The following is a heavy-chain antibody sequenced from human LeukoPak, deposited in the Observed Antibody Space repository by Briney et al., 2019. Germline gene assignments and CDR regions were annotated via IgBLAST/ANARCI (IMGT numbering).Heavy chain of an antibody. CDR3: ASDPAGDTVTAPYFDY. J-gene: IGHJ4*02. Sequence: GGSLRLSCAASGFTFSSYSMNWVRQAPGKGLEWVSSISSSSSYIYYADSVKGRFTISRDNAKNSLYLQMNSLRAEDTAVYYCASDPAGDTVTAPYFDYWGQGTLVTVSS. V-gene: IGHV3-21*01. D-gene: IGHD4-17*01. CDR1: GFTFSSYS. CDR2: ISSSSSYI.